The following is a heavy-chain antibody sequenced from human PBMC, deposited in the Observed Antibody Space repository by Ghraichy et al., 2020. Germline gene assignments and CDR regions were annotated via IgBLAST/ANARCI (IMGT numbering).Heavy chain of an antibody. V-gene: IGHV3-21*01. D-gene: IGHD1-20*01. Sequence: GGSLRLSCAASGFTFSSYSMNWVRQAPGKGLEWVSSISSSSSYIYYADSVKGRFTISRDNAKNSLYLQMNSLRAEDTAVYYCARGGRANWDDPFDYWGQGTLVTVSS. J-gene: IGHJ4*02. CDR1: GFTFSSYS. CDR3: ARGGRANWDDPFDY. CDR2: ISSSSSYI.